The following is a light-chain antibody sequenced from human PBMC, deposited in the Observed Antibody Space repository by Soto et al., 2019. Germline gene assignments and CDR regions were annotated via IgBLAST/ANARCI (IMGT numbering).Light chain of an antibody. CDR2: QDS. V-gene: IGLV3-1*01. Sequence: SYELTQPPSVFVSPGQTASITCSGDKLGDKYACWYQQKPGQSPVLVIYQDSKRPSGIPERFSGSNSGNTATLTISGTQAMDEADYYCQAWDNSLVFGGGTKLTVL. CDR3: QAWDNSLV. J-gene: IGLJ2*01. CDR1: KLGDKY.